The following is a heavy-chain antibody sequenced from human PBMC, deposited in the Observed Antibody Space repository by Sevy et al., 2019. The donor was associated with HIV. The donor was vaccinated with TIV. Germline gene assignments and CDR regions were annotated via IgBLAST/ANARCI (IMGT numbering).Heavy chain of an antibody. J-gene: IGHJ4*02. Sequence: SETLSLTCAVSGGSISRTSYYWGWIRQPPGKGLEWIGSIFYSGTTYYNPSLKSRVTISVDTSINQFSLKLNSVTAADTAVYYCARLDSTYGDISVNDWGQGTLVTVSS. CDR3: ARLDSTYGDISVND. CDR2: IFYSGTT. D-gene: IGHD4-17*01. CDR1: GGSISRTSYY. V-gene: IGHV4-39*01.